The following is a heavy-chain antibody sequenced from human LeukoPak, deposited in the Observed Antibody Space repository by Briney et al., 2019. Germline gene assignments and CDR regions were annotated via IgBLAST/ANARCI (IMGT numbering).Heavy chain of an antibody. V-gene: IGHV1-3*01. CDR1: GYIFTKYV. CDR3: ARDDCGDTCYPGGY. D-gene: IGHD2-21*01. Sequence: ASVKVSCKASGYIFTKYVVHWVRQAPGQRPEWMGWIKAGNGDTKYSQNFQDRLTITRNTSASTVYMELSSLTSEDTALYYCARDDCGDTCYPGGYWGQGTLVTVSS. J-gene: IGHJ4*02. CDR2: IKAGNGDT.